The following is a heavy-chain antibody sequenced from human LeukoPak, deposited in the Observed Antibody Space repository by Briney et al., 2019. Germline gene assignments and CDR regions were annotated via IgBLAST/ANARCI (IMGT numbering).Heavy chain of an antibody. V-gene: IGHV3-23*01. CDR3: AKAEPDYYYDSSGYTH. Sequence: GGSLRLSCAASGFTFSSHAMSWVRQAPGKGLEWVSAISSNGGSTYYADSVKGRFTISRDNSKNTVYLQMNSLRAEDTAVYYCAKAEPDYYYDSSGYTHWGQGTLVTVSS. J-gene: IGHJ4*02. CDR1: GFTFSSHA. D-gene: IGHD3-22*01. CDR2: ISSNGGST.